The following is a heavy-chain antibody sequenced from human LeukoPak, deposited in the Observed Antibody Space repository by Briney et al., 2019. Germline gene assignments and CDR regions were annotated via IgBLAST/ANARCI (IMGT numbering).Heavy chain of an antibody. CDR2: IKQDGSEK. CDR1: GFTFSSYW. D-gene: IGHD3-9*01. Sequence: SGGSLRLSCAASGFTFSSYWMSWVRQAPGKGLEWVANIKQDGSEKYYVDSVKGRFTISRDNAKNSLYLQMNSLRAEDTAVYYGARDSGETYYDILTGYQYWGQGTQVTVSS. CDR3: ARDSGETYYDILTGYQY. J-gene: IGHJ4*02. V-gene: IGHV3-7*01.